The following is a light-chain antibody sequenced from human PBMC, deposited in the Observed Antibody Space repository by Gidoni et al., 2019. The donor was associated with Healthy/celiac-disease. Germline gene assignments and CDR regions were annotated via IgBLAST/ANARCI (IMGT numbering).Light chain of an antibody. CDR1: QNISSY. CDR2: AAS. Sequence: DIQMTQSPSSLSASVGDRVTITCRASQNISSYLNWYQQKPGKAPKLLIYAASSLQSGVPSRFSSSRSGTEFTLTISSLQPEDFATYYCQQSYSTPYTFGQGTKLEIK. V-gene: IGKV1-39*01. J-gene: IGKJ2*01. CDR3: QQSYSTPYT.